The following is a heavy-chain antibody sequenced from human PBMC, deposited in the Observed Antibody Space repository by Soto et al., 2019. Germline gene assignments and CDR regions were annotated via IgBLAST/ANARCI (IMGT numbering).Heavy chain of an antibody. Sequence: ASVKVSCKASGYTFTSYALHWVRQAPGQRLEWMGWINPGKGNTRYSQNFQGRVTITRDTSASTAYMELSSLRSEDTAVYYCASAGYCIGDSCSHAIDYWGQGALVTVSS. CDR2: INPGKGNT. V-gene: IGHV1-3*01. CDR3: ASAGYCIGDSCSHAIDY. J-gene: IGHJ4*02. D-gene: IGHD2-15*01. CDR1: GYTFTSYA.